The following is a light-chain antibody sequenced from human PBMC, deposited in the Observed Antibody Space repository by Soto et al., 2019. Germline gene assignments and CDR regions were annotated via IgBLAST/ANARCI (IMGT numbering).Light chain of an antibody. CDR1: RSNIGSNT. J-gene: IGLJ7*01. CDR3: ATWDDSLNGPV. CDR2: SNN. Sequence: QSVLTQPPSASGTPGQRVTISCSGSRSNIGSNTVTWYQQVPGTAPKLLIYSNNQRPSGVPDRFSGSKSGTSASLAISGIPSEDEADYYCATWDDSLNGPVFGGGTQLTVL. V-gene: IGLV1-44*01.